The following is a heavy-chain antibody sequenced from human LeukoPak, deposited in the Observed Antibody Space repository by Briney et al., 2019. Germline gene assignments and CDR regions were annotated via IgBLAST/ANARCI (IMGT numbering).Heavy chain of an antibody. Sequence: SETLSLTCTVSGGSISSYYWSWIRQPAGKGLEWIGRIYTSGSTNYNPSLKSRVTMSVDTSKNQFSLKLSSVTAADTAVYYCARDPWDSSGYYATPFDYWGQGTLVTASS. CDR2: IYTSGST. D-gene: IGHD3-22*01. CDR1: GGSISSYY. V-gene: IGHV4-4*07. J-gene: IGHJ4*02. CDR3: ARDPWDSSGYYATPFDY.